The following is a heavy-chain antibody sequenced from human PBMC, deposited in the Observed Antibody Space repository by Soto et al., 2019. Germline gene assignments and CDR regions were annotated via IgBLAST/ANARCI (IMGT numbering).Heavy chain of an antibody. CDR3: AREVSDCSSTSCQSEPYYYYYYMDV. Sequence: GGSLRLSCAASGFTFSDYYMSWIRQAPGKGLEWVSYISSSGSTIYYADSVKGRFTISRDNAKNSLYLQMNSLRAEDTAVYYCAREVSDCSSTSCQSEPYYYYYYMDVWGKGTTVTVSS. CDR2: ISSSGSTI. D-gene: IGHD2-2*01. J-gene: IGHJ6*03. CDR1: GFTFSDYY. V-gene: IGHV3-11*01.